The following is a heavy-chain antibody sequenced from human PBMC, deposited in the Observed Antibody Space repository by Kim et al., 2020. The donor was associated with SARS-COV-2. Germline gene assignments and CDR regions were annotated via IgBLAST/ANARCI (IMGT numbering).Heavy chain of an antibody. Sequence: TIYYADSVKGRFTISRDNAKNSLYLQMNSLRDEDTAVYYCARSSWYYFDYWGQGTLVTVSS. CDR2: TI. J-gene: IGHJ4*02. D-gene: IGHD6-13*01. CDR3: ARSSWYYFDY. V-gene: IGHV3-48*02.